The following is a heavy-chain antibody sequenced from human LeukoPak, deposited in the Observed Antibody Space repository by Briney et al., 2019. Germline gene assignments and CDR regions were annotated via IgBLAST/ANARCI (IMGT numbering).Heavy chain of an antibody. D-gene: IGHD1-26*01. CDR3: ARDEREKELRWSFDY. J-gene: IGHJ4*02. Sequence: ASVKVSCTASGYTFTSYGISCVRQTPGQGLEWVGWISAYNGNTNYAQNLQGRVTMTTDTSTSTAYMELRSLRSDVTAVYYCARDEREKELRWSFDYWGQGTLVTVSS. CDR1: GYTFTSYG. V-gene: IGHV1-18*01. CDR2: ISAYNGNT.